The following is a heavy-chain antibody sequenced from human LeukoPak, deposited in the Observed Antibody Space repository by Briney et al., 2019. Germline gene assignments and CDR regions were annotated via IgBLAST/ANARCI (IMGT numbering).Heavy chain of an antibody. CDR2: ISDDGSNE. CDR3: ARGARYSSSSDYFDY. Sequence: GGSLRLSCAASGFTFSTFAMHWVRQAPGKGLEWVAVISDDGSNEYYADSVKGRFTISRDNSKNTLYLQMNSLRAEDTAVYYCARGARYSSSSDYFDYWGQGTLVTVSS. V-gene: IGHV3-30-3*01. CDR1: GFTFSTFA. D-gene: IGHD6-6*01. J-gene: IGHJ4*02.